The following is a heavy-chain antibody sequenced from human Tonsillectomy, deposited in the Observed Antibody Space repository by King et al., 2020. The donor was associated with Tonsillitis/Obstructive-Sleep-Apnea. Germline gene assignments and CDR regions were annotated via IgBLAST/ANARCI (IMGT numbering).Heavy chain of an antibody. D-gene: IGHD6-19*01. Sequence: QLVQSGSELKKPGASGKVSCKASGYTFTSYAMKWVRQAPGQGIEWMGWINNNTGNPTYAQGFAGRFVFSLDTSVSTEYLQINGLKAEDTALYYCARDPRVAVAGSFDYWGQGTLVTVSS. CDR2: INNNTGNP. CDR1: GYTFTSYA. J-gene: IGHJ4*02. CDR3: ARDPRVAVAGSFDY. V-gene: IGHV7-4-1*02.